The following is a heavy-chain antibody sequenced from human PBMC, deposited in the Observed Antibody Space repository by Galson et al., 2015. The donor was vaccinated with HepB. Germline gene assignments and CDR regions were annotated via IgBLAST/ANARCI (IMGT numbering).Heavy chain of an antibody. V-gene: IGHV4-34*01. CDR3: ASPPGGFRTN. J-gene: IGHJ4*02. CDR2: INHSGST. CDR1: GGSFSGYY. D-gene: IGHD1-14*01. Sequence: ETLSLTCAVYGGSFSGYYWSWIRQPPGKGLEWIGEINHSGSTNYNPSLKSRVTISVDTSKNQFSLKLSSVTAADTAVYYCASPPGGFRTNWGQGTLVTVSS.